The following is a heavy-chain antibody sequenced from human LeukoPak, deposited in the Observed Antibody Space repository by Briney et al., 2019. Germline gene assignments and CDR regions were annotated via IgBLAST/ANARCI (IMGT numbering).Heavy chain of an antibody. CDR3: ATVWDSSSSYYYYYMDV. D-gene: IGHD2-2*01. Sequence: ASVKISCKAAGSTFTHYYMHWVEQAPGNGLECLGRVDPEDGETIYAEKFQGRVTIAANTSAGTAYMELSSLRSEDTAVYYCATVWDSSSSYYYYYMDVWGKGTTVTVSS. CDR1: GSTFTHYY. CDR2: VDPEDGET. V-gene: IGHV1-69-2*01. J-gene: IGHJ6*03.